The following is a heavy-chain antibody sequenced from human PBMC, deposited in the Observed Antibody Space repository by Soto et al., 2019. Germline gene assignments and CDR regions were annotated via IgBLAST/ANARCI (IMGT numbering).Heavy chain of an antibody. CDR1: GGTFSSYA. V-gene: IGHV1-69*06. D-gene: IGHD1-7*01. J-gene: IGHJ6*02. Sequence: QVQLVQSVAEVKKPGSSVKVSCKASGGTFSSYAISWVRQAPGQGIEWMGGIIPIFGTANYAQKFQGRVTSTADTSTSTAYMAVSSLRNEDTAVDYGARDGLELAGGMDVCGQGTTVTVSS. CDR2: IIPIFGTA. CDR3: ARDGLELAGGMDV.